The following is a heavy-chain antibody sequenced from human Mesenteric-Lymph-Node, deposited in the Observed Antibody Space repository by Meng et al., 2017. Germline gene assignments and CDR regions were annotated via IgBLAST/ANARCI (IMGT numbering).Heavy chain of an antibody. CDR2: INTSVGYT. CDR1: GYTFHNYY. V-gene: IGHV1-46*02. CDR3: ARASRVLGGFDY. D-gene: IGHD3-16*01. Sequence: QGELGQSGAEVKKPWASVKVSCKASGYTFHNYYMHWVRQAPGQGLEWMGIINTSVGYTSHAQKFQGRVTMTRDTSTSTVHMEVSSLRSADTAVYYCARASRVLGGFDYWGQGTLVTVSS. J-gene: IGHJ4*02.